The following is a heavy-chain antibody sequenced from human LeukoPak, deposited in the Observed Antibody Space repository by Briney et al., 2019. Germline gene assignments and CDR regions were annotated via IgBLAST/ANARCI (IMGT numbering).Heavy chain of an antibody. Sequence: GGSLRLSCAASGFTFSSYAMHWVRQAPGKGLEWVAFIRYDGSIKYYADSVKGRFTISRDNAKTPLYLQMNSLRAEDTAVYYCARDQGGYDLFDYWGQGTLVTVSS. J-gene: IGHJ4*02. CDR1: GFTFSSYA. V-gene: IGHV3-30*02. CDR3: ARDQGGYDLFDY. CDR2: IRYDGSIK. D-gene: IGHD5-12*01.